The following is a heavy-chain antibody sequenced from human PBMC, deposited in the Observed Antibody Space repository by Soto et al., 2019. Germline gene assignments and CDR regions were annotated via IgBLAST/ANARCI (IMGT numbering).Heavy chain of an antibody. Sequence: SETLSLTSIVSGDSLNNKNWWTWLRPPPGKRLEWIGDIYHTGRSSYNPSLKSRVTISVDASKNQFSLKLTSVPAADTAVYFCARLYYAGSPYYPTGYWGQGTLVTVSS. CDR1: GDSLNNKNW. V-gene: IGHV4-4*02. CDR2: IYHTGRS. D-gene: IGHD3-22*01. CDR3: ARLYYAGSPYYPTGY. J-gene: IGHJ4*02.